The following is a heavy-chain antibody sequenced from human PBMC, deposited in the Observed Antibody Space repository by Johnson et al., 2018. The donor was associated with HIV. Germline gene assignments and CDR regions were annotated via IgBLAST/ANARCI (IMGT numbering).Heavy chain of an antibody. CDR1: GFTFSSYA. V-gene: IGHV3-30-3*01. CDR2: ISHDGSNK. J-gene: IGHJ3*02. CDR3: ARGGLYIQFLAFDAFDI. Sequence: VQLVESGGGVVQPGRSLRLSCAASGFTFSSYAMHWVRQAPGKGLEWVAVISHDGSNKYYADSVKGRFTISRDNSKNTLYLQMNSLRPEDTAVYFCARGGLYIQFLAFDAFDIWGQGTMVTVSS. D-gene: IGHD4-11*01.